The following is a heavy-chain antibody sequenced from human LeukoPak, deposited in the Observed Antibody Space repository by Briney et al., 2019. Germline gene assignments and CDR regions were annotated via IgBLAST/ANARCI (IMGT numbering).Heavy chain of an antibody. V-gene: IGHV3-69-1*01. Sequence: GGSLRLSCAASGFTFVTYWMHWVRQAPGKGLVWVSAIDSSGNIYYADSVKGRFTISRDDAKSSLYLQMNSLRAEDTAMYYCANREPAGDWGQGTLVTVSS. CDR2: IDSSGNI. CDR3: ANREPAGD. J-gene: IGHJ4*02. D-gene: IGHD1-1*01. CDR1: GFTFVTYW.